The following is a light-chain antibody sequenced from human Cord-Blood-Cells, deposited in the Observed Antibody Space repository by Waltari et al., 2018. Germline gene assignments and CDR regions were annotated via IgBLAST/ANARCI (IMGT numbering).Light chain of an antibody. CDR3: CSYAGSSTFV. Sequence: QSALTQPASVSGSPGQSLTISCTGTSSDVGSYNLVPWYQQHPGKAPKLMIYEGSKRPSGVSNRFSGSKSGNTASLTISGLQAEDEADYYGCSYAGSSTFVFGTGTKVTVL. V-gene: IGLV2-23*03. CDR1: SSDVGSYNL. CDR2: EGS. J-gene: IGLJ1*01.